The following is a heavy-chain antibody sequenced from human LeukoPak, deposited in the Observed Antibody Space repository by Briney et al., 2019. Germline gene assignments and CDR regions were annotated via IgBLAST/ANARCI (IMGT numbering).Heavy chain of an antibody. Sequence: SETLSLTCTVSSGSISSGDYYWSWIRQPPGTGLEWIGYIFYSGSSYYNPSLKSRVTISVDTSKNQFSLKLSSVTAADTAVYYCARGGYDYGGNSEKRYYYYYMDVWGKGTTVTVSS. J-gene: IGHJ6*03. D-gene: IGHD4-23*01. CDR2: IFYSGSS. V-gene: IGHV4-30-4*08. CDR1: SGSISSGDYY. CDR3: ARGGYDYGGNSEKRYYYYYMDV.